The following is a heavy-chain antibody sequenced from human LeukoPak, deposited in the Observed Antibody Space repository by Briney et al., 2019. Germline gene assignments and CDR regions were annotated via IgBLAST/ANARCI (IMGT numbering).Heavy chain of an antibody. CDR2: IYYSGST. V-gene: IGHV4-39*01. D-gene: IGHD4-23*01. CDR3: ARQETVVTLDY. Sequence: SETLSLTCTVSGGSISSNSYYWGWIRQPPGKGLEWIGSIYYSGSTYYNPSLKSRVTISVDTSKNQFSLKLSSVTAADTAVYYCARQETVVTLDYWGQGTLVTVSS. J-gene: IGHJ4*02. CDR1: GGSISSNSYY.